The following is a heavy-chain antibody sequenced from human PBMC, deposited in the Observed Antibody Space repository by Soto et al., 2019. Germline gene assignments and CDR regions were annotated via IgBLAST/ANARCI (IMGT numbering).Heavy chain of an antibody. CDR1: GGSISSYC. CDR2: IYYSGST. D-gene: IGHD3-22*01. J-gene: IGHJ4*02. V-gene: IGHV4-59*01. CDR3: AVSSSGYYYY. Sequence: SETLSLPCTVSGGSISSYCWSWIRQPPGKGLEWIGYIYYSGSTNYNPSLKSRVTISVDTSKNQFSLKLSSVTAADTAVYYCAVSSSGYYYYWGQGTLVTVSS.